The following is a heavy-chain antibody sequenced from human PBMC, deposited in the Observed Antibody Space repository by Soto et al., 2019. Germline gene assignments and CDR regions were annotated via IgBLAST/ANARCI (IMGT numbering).Heavy chain of an antibody. CDR1: GFNFSTYG. V-gene: IGHV3-30*03. D-gene: IGHD6-19*01. J-gene: IGHJ4*02. CDR3: ARSHSDVWYGRIPN. Sequence: QEQLVESGGGVVQPGRSLRVSCAASGFNFSTYGMHWVRQAPGKGLEWVAVISSDGSNKYYGDSAKGRFTISRANSQNTGYPQMNGLKADDTAVYFCARSHSDVWYGRIPNWGQGTVVTASS. CDR2: ISSDGSNK.